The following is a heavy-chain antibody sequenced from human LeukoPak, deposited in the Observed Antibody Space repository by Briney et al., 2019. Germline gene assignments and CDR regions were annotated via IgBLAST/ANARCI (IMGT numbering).Heavy chain of an antibody. Sequence: GGSLRLSCAASGFAFSSYAMSWVRQAPGKGLEWVSAISNNGGYTYYADSVQGRFTISRDNAKNTLYLQMNSLRAEDTAVYYCVSLSGSNSADYWGQGTLVTASS. D-gene: IGHD1-26*01. V-gene: IGHV3-23*01. CDR1: GFAFSSYA. J-gene: IGHJ4*02. CDR2: ISNNGGYT. CDR3: VSLSGSNSADY.